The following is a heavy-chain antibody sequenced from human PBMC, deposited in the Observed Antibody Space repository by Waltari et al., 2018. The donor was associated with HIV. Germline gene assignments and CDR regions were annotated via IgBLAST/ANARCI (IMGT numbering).Heavy chain of an antibody. Sequence: QVQLVQSGAEVKKPGASVKVSCKASGYSFISYDINWVRQATGQGLEWMGWMNPKICNKGYAQKFQGRVTMTSNTSISTVSMELNSLTSEDTALYFCARGTRAVAGIDYWGQGTLVTVSS. J-gene: IGHJ4*02. CDR3: ARGTRAVAGIDY. V-gene: IGHV1-8*01. D-gene: IGHD6-19*01. CDR2: MNPKICNK. CDR1: GYSFISYD.